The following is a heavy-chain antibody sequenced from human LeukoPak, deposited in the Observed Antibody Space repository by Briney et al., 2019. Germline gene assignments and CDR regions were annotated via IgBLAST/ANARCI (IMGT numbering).Heavy chain of an antibody. J-gene: IGHJ4*02. CDR3: ARDPPFRSGWSQNYFDY. V-gene: IGHV3-30*04. D-gene: IGHD6-19*01. Sequence: GRSLRLSCVPSGFTFDNYARHWVRQAPGKGLEWVALISCDGGNIYYADSVQGRFTISRDNSKNTLYLQMNSLRPEDTAVYYCARDPPFRSGWSQNYFDYWGQGTLVTVSS. CDR2: ISCDGGNI. CDR1: GFTFDNYA.